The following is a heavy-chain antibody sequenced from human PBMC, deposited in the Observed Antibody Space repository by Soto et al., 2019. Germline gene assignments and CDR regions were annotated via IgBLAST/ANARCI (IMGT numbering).Heavy chain of an antibody. Sequence: GGSLRLSCSASGFTFSSYAMHWVRQAPGKGLEYVSVISSNGGSTYYADSVNGRFTISRDNSKNTLYLQMNSLRAEDTAVYYCATLPLTSYWGQGTLVTVSS. CDR1: GFTFSSYA. CDR2: ISSNGGST. V-gene: IGHV3-64*04. J-gene: IGHJ4*02. D-gene: IGHD3-10*01. CDR3: ATLPLTSY.